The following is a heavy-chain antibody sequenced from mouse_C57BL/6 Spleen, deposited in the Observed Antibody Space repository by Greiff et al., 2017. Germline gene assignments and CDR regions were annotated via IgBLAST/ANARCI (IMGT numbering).Heavy chain of an antibody. D-gene: IGHD2-1*01. CDR3: ARQRDYYGNLDYAMDY. CDR2: ISSGGSYT. J-gene: IGHJ4*01. Sequence: EVKLVESGGDLVKPGGSLKLSCAASGFTFSSYGMSWVRQTQDKRLEWVATISSGGSYTYYPDSVKGRFTISRDNAKNTQYLQMSSLESEDTAMYYCARQRDYYGNLDYAMDYWGQGPSVTVSS. V-gene: IGHV5-6*01. CDR1: GFTFSSYG.